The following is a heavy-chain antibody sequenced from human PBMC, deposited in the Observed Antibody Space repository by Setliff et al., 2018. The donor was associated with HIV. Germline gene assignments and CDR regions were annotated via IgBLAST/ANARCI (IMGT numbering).Heavy chain of an antibody. J-gene: IGHJ3*02. D-gene: IGHD2-21*02. Sequence: PSETLSLTCIVSGGSISSSSYYWGWIRQPPGKGLEWIGTVYYSGHTSYNPSLKSRVTMSVDTSKNQFSLRLTSVTAADTAVYYCARDCRGSSAGDYDAFDIWGQGTMVTVSS. CDR3: ARDCRGSSAGDYDAFDI. CDR2: VYYSGHT. CDR1: GGSISSSSYY. V-gene: IGHV4-39*07.